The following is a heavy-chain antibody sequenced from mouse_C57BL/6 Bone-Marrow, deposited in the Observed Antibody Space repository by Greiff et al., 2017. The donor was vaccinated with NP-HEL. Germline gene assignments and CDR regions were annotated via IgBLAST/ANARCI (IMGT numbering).Heavy chain of an antibody. V-gene: IGHV5-17*01. CDR1: GFTFSDYG. Sequence: EVHLVESGGGLVKPGGSLKLSCAASGFTFSDYGMHWVRQAPEKGLEWVAYISSGSSTIYYADTVKGRFTISRDNAKNTLFLQMTSLRSEDTAMYYCARSPIYDGYFLFAYWGQGTLVTVSA. J-gene: IGHJ3*01. D-gene: IGHD2-3*01. CDR2: ISSGSSTI. CDR3: ARSPIYDGYFLFAY.